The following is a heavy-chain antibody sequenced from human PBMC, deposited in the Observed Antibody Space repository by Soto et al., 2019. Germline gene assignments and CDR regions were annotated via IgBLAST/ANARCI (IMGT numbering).Heavy chain of an antibody. CDR2: IXXDXXX. J-gene: IGHJ4*02. D-gene: IGHD1-1*01. CDR3: ARMQLSPTGGLDY. V-gene: IGHV2-70*11. CDR1: GGSISSSDYF. Sequence: TLSLTCTVSGGSISSSDYFWTWIRQPPGKALXGLXRIXXDXXXXXSXXLRTRLTVSKDTSKNQVVLTMTHMDPVDTATYYCARMQLSPTGGLDYWGQGAQVTASS.